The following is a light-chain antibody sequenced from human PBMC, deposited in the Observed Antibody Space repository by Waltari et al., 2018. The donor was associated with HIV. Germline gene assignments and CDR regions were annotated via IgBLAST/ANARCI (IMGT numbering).Light chain of an antibody. J-gene: IGLJ1*01. CDR1: SSDVGSYNL. Sequence: QSALTQPASASGYPGQSITISCTGTSSDVGSYNLVSWYQQHPGKAPKVMIYEVNKRPSGVSNRFSGSKSGNTASLTISGLQAEDEAEYYCCSHAGSSIYFVFGTGTKVTVL. V-gene: IGLV2-23*02. CDR3: CSHAGSSIYFV. CDR2: EVN.